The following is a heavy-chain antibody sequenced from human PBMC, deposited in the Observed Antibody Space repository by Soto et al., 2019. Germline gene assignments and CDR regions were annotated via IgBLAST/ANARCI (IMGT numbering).Heavy chain of an antibody. CDR2: IYHSGST. D-gene: IGHD3-10*01. CDR1: GGSISSNNW. CDR3: ARVKASGVNFDY. J-gene: IGHJ4*02. V-gene: IGHV4-4*02. Sequence: SETLSLTXAVSGGSISSNNWWSWVRQPPGKGLEWIGEIYHSGSTNYNPSLKSRVTISVDKSKNQFSLKLSSVTAADTAVYYCARVKASGVNFDYWGQGTLVTVSS.